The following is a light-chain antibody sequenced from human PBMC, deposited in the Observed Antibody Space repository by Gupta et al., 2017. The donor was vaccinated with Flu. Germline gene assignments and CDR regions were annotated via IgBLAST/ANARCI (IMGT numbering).Light chain of an antibody. J-gene: IGKJ1*01. CDR3: HQYSGSPRA. Sequence: EILLTQSPGTLSSSPGERATLSCRARQSVSSTDLPWYQQKPGQAPRLLFHGASRRAAAIANWFSGSGSGTDFTLTISRQEPEDSAVYCCHQYSGSPRAFGQGTKVEIK. CDR2: GAS. CDR1: QSVSSTD. V-gene: IGKV3-20*01.